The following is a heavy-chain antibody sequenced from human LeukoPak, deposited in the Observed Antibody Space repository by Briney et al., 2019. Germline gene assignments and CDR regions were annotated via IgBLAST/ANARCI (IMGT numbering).Heavy chain of an antibody. J-gene: IGHJ4*02. D-gene: IGHD6-6*01. CDR3: ARHKGYSSSSGVDS. Sequence: SETRSLTCAVSGGSISSRDWWSWVRQPPGKGLEWIGEIYHDGTTNYNLSLKSRVSTSVDKSKNQFSLKLSSVTAADTAVYYCARHKGYSSSSGVDSWGQGTLVTVSS. V-gene: IGHV4-4*02. CDR1: GGSISSRDW. CDR2: IYHDGTT.